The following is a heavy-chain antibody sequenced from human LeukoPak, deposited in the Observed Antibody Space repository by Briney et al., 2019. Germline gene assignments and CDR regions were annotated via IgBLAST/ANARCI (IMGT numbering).Heavy chain of an antibody. CDR2: IIPILGIA. J-gene: IGHJ6*02. V-gene: IGHV1-69*04. CDR1: GGTFSSYA. D-gene: IGHD5-18*01. Sequence: SVKVSCKASGGTFSSYAISWVRQAPGQGLEWMGRIIPILGIANYAQKFQGRVTITADKSTSTAYMELSSLRSEDTAVYYCARVGETHANRYLIQLWTERYYYYGMDVWGQGTTVTVSS. CDR3: ARVGETHANRYLIQLWTERYYYYGMDV.